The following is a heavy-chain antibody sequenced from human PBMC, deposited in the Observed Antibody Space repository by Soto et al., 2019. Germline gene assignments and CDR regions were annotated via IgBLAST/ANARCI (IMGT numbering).Heavy chain of an antibody. J-gene: IGHJ4*02. CDR1: GDSIGNYF. CDR3: AREMGYNYETRGHFDS. CDR2: ISDSGRT. Sequence: QVQLQESGPGMVKPSETLSLTCTVSGDSIGNYFWSWIRQPPGKGLQWIGYISDSGRTNYSPSLKSRVTMSVDTSKNRFSLKLTSVTAPDTAVYYSAREMGYNYETRGHFDSWGQGTLVTVPS. V-gene: IGHV4-59*01. D-gene: IGHD5-18*01.